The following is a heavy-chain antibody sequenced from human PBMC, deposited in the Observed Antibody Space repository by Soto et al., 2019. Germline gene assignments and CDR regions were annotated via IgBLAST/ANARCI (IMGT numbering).Heavy chain of an antibody. J-gene: IGHJ6*02. CDR1: GGTFSSYA. V-gene: IGHV1-69*06. CDR2: IIPIFGTA. CDR3: ARGSYDFWSGYPNYYGMDV. Sequence: QVQLVQSGAEVKKPGSSVKVSCKASGGTFSSYAISWVRQAPGQGLEWMGGIIPIFGTANYAQKFQGRVTITADKSTSTAYMELSSLRSKDTAVYYCARGSYDFWSGYPNYYGMDVWGQGTTVTVSS. D-gene: IGHD3-3*01.